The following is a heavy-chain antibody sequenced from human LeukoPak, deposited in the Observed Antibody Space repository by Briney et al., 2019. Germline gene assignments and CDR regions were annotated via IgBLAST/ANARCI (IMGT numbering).Heavy chain of an antibody. J-gene: IGHJ6*02. D-gene: IGHD3-10*01. CDR2: INHSGST. Sequence: SETLSLTCTVSGGSISSSSYYWGWIRQPPGKGLEWIGEINHSGSTNYNPSLKSRVTISVDTSKNQFSLKLSSVTAADTAVYYCARVSMVRGAPMDVWGQGTTVTVSS. CDR1: GGSISSSSYY. V-gene: IGHV4-39*07. CDR3: ARVSMVRGAPMDV.